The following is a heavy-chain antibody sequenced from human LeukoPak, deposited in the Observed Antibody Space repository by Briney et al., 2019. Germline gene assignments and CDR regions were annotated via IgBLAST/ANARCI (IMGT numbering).Heavy chain of an antibody. Sequence: PSETLSLTCTVSGGSISSYYWSWIRQPPGKGLEWIGYIYYSGSTNYNPSLKSRVTISVDTPKNQFSLKLSSVTAADTAVYYCARAGLYYYYGMDVWGQGTTVTVSS. V-gene: IGHV4-59*01. J-gene: IGHJ6*02. CDR3: ARAGLYYYYGMDV. CDR1: GGSISSYY. CDR2: IYYSGST.